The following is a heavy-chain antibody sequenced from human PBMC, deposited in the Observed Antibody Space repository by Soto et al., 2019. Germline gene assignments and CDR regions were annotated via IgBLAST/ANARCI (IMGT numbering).Heavy chain of an antibody. Sequence: SETLSLTCAVYGGSFSGYYWSWIRQPPGKGLEWIGEINHSGVTNYKPSLKRRVTISVDTSKNQLSLQLKSVTAADTVFFYCARFSGSYYYAMDVWGQGSTVTVSS. CDR3: ARFSGSYYYAMDV. J-gene: IGHJ6*02. V-gene: IGHV4-34*01. D-gene: IGHD6-19*01. CDR2: INHSGVT. CDR1: GGSFSGYY.